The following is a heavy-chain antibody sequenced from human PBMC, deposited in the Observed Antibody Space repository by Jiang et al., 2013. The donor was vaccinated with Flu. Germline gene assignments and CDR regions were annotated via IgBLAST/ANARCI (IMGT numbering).Heavy chain of an antibody. Sequence: SCKASGYTFTSYYMHWVRQAPGQGLEWMGIINPSGGSTSYAQKFQGRVTMTRDTSTSTVYMELSSLRSEDTAVYYCASVWELLDAFDIWGQGTMVTVSS. V-gene: IGHV1-46*03. CDR2: INPSGGST. J-gene: IGHJ3*02. CDR1: GYTFTSYY. D-gene: IGHD1-26*01. CDR3: ASVWELLDAFDI.